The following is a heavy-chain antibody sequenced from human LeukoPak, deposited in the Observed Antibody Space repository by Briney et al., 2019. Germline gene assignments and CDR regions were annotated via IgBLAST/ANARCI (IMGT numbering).Heavy chain of an antibody. CDR2: INSDGINT. CDR1: GFTFSNYW. V-gene: IGHV3-74*01. CDR3: AKDSSDYYSDY. J-gene: IGHJ4*02. D-gene: IGHD3-22*01. Sequence: GGSLRLSCAASGFTFSNYWMHWVRQAPGKGLVWVSRINSDGINTSYADSVKGRFTISRDNSKNTLYVQMNSLRPDDTAVYYCAKDSSDYYSDYWGQGTLVTVSS.